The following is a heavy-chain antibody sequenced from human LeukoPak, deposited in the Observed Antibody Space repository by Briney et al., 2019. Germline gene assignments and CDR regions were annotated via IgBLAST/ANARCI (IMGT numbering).Heavy chain of an antibody. Sequence: SETLSLTCAVYRGSFSGYYWSWVRQPPGKGVEWMGEFNHSGSTNYNPSLKSRVIISVDTSNNKFSLQLSSVTAADTAVYYCARSRAYRSGSGSWFDPWGQGTLVTVSS. D-gene: IGHD3-10*01. V-gene: IGHV4-34*01. CDR2: FNHSGST. J-gene: IGHJ5*02. CDR1: RGSFSGYY. CDR3: ARSRAYRSGSGSWFDP.